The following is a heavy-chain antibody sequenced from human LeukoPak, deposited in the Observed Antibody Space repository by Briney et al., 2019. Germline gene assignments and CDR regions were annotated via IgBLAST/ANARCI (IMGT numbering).Heavy chain of an antibody. CDR1: GFTFSSYS. D-gene: IGHD2-2*02. V-gene: IGHV3-48*04. Sequence: GGSLRLSCAASGFTFSSYSTNWVRQAPGKGLEWVSYISSSSSTIYYADSVKGRFTISRDNAKNSLYLQMNSLRPEDMALYYCAKADCSSASCYTDYWGQGTLVTVSS. J-gene: IGHJ4*02. CDR3: AKADCSSASCYTDY. CDR2: ISSSSSTI.